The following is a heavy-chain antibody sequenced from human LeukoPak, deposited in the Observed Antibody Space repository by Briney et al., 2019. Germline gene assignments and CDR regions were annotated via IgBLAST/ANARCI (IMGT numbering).Heavy chain of an antibody. Sequence: PGGSLRLSCAASGFTFSSYWMTWVRQAPGKGLEWVANINQDGSEKYYVDSVKGRFTISRDNSKNTLYLQMNSLRAEDTAVYYCATTAVADAYYYYGMDVWGQGTTVTVSS. V-gene: IGHV3-7*01. CDR3: ATTAVADAYYYYGMDV. CDR2: INQDGSEK. CDR1: GFTFSSYW. J-gene: IGHJ6*02. D-gene: IGHD6-19*01.